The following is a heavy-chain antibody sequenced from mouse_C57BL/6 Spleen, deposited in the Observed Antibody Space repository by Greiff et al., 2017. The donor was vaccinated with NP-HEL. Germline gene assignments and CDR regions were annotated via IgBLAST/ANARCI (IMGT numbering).Heavy chain of an antibody. CDR3: ARGGTTVVEDYFDY. Sequence: VQLQQSGAELVKPGASVKISCKASGYAFSSYWMNWVKQRPGKGLEWIGQIYPGDGDTNYNGKFKGKATLTADKSSSTAYMQLSSLTSEDSAVYFCARGGTTVVEDYFDYWGQGTTLTVSS. V-gene: IGHV1-80*01. CDR2: IYPGDGDT. J-gene: IGHJ2*01. D-gene: IGHD1-1*01. CDR1: GYAFSSYW.